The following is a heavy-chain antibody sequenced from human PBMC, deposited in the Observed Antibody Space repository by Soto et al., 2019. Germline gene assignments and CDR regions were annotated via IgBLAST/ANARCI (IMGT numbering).Heavy chain of an antibody. J-gene: IGHJ6*02. V-gene: IGHV4-59*01. Sequence: QVQVEESGPGRVKPSETVSLKCTVSGGSLSPYYWSWIRQPPGKGLEWIGYIHYNGSANYSPSLKSRVTLSVDTTKNQLSLKLSAVTAADTAVYYCARGGGPQEAPGILVQVHYYNGMDVWGQGTTVIVSS. CDR3: ARGGGPQEAPGILVQVHYYNGMDV. D-gene: IGHD2-2*01. CDR2: IHYNGSA. CDR1: GGSLSPYY.